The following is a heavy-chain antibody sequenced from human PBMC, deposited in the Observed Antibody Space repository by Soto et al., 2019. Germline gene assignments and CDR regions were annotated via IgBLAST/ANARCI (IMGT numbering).Heavy chain of an antibody. D-gene: IGHD6-19*01. CDR2: ITADGGGT. V-gene: IGHV3-23*01. Sequence: GGSLRLSCTASRFTFSSYIMNWVRQAPGKGLEWISTITADGGGTFYADSVKGRFTISRDNSKNTLYLQMDNLRAEDTALYYCANDRGGSGWPDIDFWCQGTEVTVS. CDR1: RFTFSSYI. CDR3: ANDRGGSGWPDIDF. J-gene: IGHJ4*02.